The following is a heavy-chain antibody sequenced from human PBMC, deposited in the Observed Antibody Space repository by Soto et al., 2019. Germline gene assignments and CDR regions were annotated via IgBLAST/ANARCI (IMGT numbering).Heavy chain of an antibody. V-gene: IGHV1-2*02. CDR1: GYTFTGYY. CDR2: INPNSGGT. J-gene: IGHJ5*02. Sequence: QVQLVQSGAEVKKPGASVKVSCKASGYTFTGYYMHWVRQAPGQGLEWMGWINPNSGGTNYAQKFQGGVTMTRDTSISTAYMELSRLRSDDTAVYYCARANDDSSPGGNWFDPWGQGTLVTVSS. D-gene: IGHD3-22*01. CDR3: ARANDDSSPGGNWFDP.